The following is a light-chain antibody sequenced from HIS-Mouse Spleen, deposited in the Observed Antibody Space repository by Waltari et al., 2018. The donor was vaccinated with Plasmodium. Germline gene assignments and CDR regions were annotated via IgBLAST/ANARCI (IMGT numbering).Light chain of an antibody. CDR3: QSADSSGTYWV. V-gene: IGLV3-25*03. J-gene: IGLJ3*02. CDR1: ALPTQY. Sequence: SYELTQPPSVSVSPGQTARITCSGDALPTQYAYWYQQKPGRAPVLVIYKDSERPSGIPERFSGSSSGTTVTLTISGVQAEDEADYYCQSADSSGTYWVFGGGTKLTVL. CDR2: KDS.